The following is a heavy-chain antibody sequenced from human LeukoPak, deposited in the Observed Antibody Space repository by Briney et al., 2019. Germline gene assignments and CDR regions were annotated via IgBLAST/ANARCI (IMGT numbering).Heavy chain of an antibody. CDR2: IYHSGST. CDR3: ARGYDLKRFDP. Sequence: NPSETLSLTCTASGYSISSGYYWGWIRQPPGKGLEWIGSIYHSGSTYYNPSLKSRVTISVDTSKNQFSLKLSSVTAADTAVYYCARGYDLKRFDPWGQGTLVTVSS. J-gene: IGHJ5*02. D-gene: IGHD1-1*01. V-gene: IGHV4-38-2*02. CDR1: GYSISSGYY.